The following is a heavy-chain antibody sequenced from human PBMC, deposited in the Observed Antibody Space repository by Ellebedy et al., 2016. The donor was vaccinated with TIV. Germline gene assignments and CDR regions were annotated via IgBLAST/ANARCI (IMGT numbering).Heavy chain of an antibody. D-gene: IGHD3-10*01. CDR3: ARGSGNYYNPLDV. CDR2: IHYSGST. CDR1: GGSISGYY. V-gene: IGHV4-59*08. J-gene: IGHJ6*04. Sequence: MPSETLSLTCSVSGGSISGYYWSWIRQPQGKGLEWIGNIHYSGSTKYNPSLKSRATISVDTSKNQFSLQLSSVTAADTAVYYCARGSGNYYNPLDVWGKGTTVTVSS.